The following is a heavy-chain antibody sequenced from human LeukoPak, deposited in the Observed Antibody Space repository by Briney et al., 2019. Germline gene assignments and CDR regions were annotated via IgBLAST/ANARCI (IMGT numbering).Heavy chain of an antibody. J-gene: IGHJ4*02. CDR3: ARGSSGWPIDY. D-gene: IGHD6-19*01. CDR1: GGSISSYY. Sequence: SSETLSLTCTVSGGSISSYYWSWIRQPPGKGLEWIGYIYYSGSTYYNPSLKSRVTISVDTSKNQFSLKLSSVTAADTAVYYCARGSSGWPIDYWGQGTLVTVSS. CDR2: IYYSGST. V-gene: IGHV4-59*12.